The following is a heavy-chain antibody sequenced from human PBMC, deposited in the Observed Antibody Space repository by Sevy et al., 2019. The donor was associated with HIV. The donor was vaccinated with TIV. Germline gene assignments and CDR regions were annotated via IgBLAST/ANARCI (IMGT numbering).Heavy chain of an antibody. Sequence: GGSLRLSCASSGFTVSNNFVTWVRQAPGKGLEWVSFIYIDGRTYYADSVKGRFTISRDNSKNTLFLQMNSLRAEDTAVYFCAKWSELPSSPFDYWGQGTLVTVSS. CDR1: GFTVSNNF. J-gene: IGHJ4*02. CDR3: AKWSELPSSPFDY. V-gene: IGHV3-53*01. D-gene: IGHD1-26*01. CDR2: IYIDGRT.